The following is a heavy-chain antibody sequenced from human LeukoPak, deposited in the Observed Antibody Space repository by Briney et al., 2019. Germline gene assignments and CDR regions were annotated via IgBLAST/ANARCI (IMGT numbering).Heavy chain of an antibody. CDR2: ISGSGGST. V-gene: IGHV3-23*01. J-gene: IGHJ4*02. CDR3: AKGHIPYYYDSSGYYYGDY. D-gene: IGHD3-22*01. CDR1: GFTFSGYA. Sequence: GGSLRLSCAASGFTFSGYAMSWVRQAPGKGLEWVSAISGSGGSTYYADSVKGRFTISRDNSKNTLYLQMNSLRAEDTAVYYCAKGHIPYYYDSSGYYYGDYWGQGTLVTVSS.